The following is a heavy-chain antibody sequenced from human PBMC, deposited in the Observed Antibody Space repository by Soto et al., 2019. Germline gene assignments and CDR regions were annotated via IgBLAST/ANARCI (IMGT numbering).Heavy chain of an antibody. J-gene: IGHJ6*02. Sequence: SETLSLTCTVSVGSISSSSYYWGWIRQPPGKGLEWIGSIYYSGSTYYNPSLKSRVTISVDTSKNQFSLKLSSVTAADTAVYYCARRGIFDLLGYYYGMDVWGQGTTVTVSS. V-gene: IGHV4-39*01. CDR2: IYYSGST. D-gene: IGHD2-15*01. CDR3: ARRGIFDLLGYYYGMDV. CDR1: VGSISSSSYY.